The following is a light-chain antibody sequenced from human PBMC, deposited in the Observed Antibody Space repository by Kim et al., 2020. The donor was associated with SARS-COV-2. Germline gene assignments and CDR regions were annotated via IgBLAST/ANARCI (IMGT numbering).Light chain of an antibody. CDR3: LQSSSLPWT. CDR1: QSIRSD. CDR2: FAS. V-gene: IGKV6-21*02. Sequence: EIVLTQSPDLQSVSPKETVTITCRSSQSIRSDLRWYQQKPGQSPRLLIRFASQSISGVPSRFTGSGSGTDFTLSINGLEADDAATYYCLQSSSLPWTFGQGTQVDIK. J-gene: IGKJ1*01.